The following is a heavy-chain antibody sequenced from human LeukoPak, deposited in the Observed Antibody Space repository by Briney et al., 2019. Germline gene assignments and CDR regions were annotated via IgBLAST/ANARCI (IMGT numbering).Heavy chain of an antibody. J-gene: IGHJ5*02. V-gene: IGHV3-30*02. Sequence: PGGSLRLSCAAFGFTFSSYGMHWVRQAPGKGLEWVAFIRYDGSNKYYADSVKGRFTISRDNSKNTLYLHVNSLRPEDTAVYYCAKDNVGIVGATVWFDPWGQGTLVTVSS. CDR2: IRYDGSNK. CDR3: AKDNVGIVGATVWFDP. CDR1: GFTFSSYG. D-gene: IGHD1-26*01.